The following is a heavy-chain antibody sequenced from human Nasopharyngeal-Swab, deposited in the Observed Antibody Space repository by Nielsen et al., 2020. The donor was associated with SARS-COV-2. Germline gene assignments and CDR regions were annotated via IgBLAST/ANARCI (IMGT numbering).Heavy chain of an antibody. V-gene: IGHV3-15*01. Sequence: GASLKISCAASGFTFSSYAMSWVRQAPGKGLEWVGHITSKAVGGTTDYSAPVKGRFTISRDDSKNTLYLQMNSLRTEDTAVYYCAHDSSGYYYRNDYWGQGTLVTVSS. D-gene: IGHD3-22*01. CDR1: GFTFSSYA. CDR2: ITSKAVGGTT. J-gene: IGHJ4*02. CDR3: AHDSSGYYYRNDY.